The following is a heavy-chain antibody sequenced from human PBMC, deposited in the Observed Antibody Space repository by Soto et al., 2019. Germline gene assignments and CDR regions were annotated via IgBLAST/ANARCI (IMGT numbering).Heavy chain of an antibody. CDR2: ISSGGST. D-gene: IGHD6-13*01. CDR1: GFSFSSYI. CDR3: AKDQGSSWYEIDY. Sequence: GGSLRLSCAASGFSFSSYIMNWVRQAPGKGLEWVSSISSGGSTYYADSVKGRFTISRDNSKNTLYLQMNSLRAEDTAVYYCAKDQGSSWYEIDYWGQGTLVTVSS. V-gene: IGHV3-23*01. J-gene: IGHJ4*02.